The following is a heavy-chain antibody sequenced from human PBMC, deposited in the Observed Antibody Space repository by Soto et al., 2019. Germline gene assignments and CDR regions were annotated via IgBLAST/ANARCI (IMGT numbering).Heavy chain of an antibody. V-gene: IGHV4-34*01. J-gene: IGHJ6*02. CDR1: GGSFSGDY. Sequence: SKTLSLTCAVYGGSFSGDYWSWIRQPPGKGLEWIGEINHSGSTNYNPSLKSRVTISVDTSKNQFSLKLSSVTAADTAVYFCMIDLPRGGMHFWGPGPTVTVSS. CDR2: INHSGST. CDR3: MIDLPRGGMHF.